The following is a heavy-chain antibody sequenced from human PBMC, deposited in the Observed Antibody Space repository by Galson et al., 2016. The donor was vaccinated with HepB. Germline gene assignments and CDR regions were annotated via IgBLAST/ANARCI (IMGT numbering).Heavy chain of an antibody. CDR1: GFTFSTYD. CDR3: ARGPRLRDSNVVVPPAPDD. V-gene: IGHV3-21*06. CDR2: ISRGGDDK. Sequence: SLRLSCAASGFTFSTYDMNWVRQAPGKGLEWVSFISRGGDDKYYTDSLRGRFTISRDDTKNSLYLQINSLTVEDTAVYYCARGPRLRDSNVVVPPAPDDWGQRTLVTVSS. D-gene: IGHD2-2*01. J-gene: IGHJ4*02.